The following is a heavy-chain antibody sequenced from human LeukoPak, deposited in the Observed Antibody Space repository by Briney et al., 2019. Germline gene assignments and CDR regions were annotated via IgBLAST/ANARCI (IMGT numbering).Heavy chain of an antibody. CDR2: ISSSSSYI. CDR1: GFTFSSYS. J-gene: IGHJ4*02. V-gene: IGHV3-21*04. Sequence: GGSLRLSCAASGFTFSSYSMNWVRQAPGKGLEWVSSISSSSSYIYYADSVKGRFTISRDIFKNTLYLQMNSLRAEDTAVYYCAKAPANYVDTAMGTFDYWGQGTLVTVSS. CDR3: AKAPANYVDTAMGTFDY. D-gene: IGHD5-18*01.